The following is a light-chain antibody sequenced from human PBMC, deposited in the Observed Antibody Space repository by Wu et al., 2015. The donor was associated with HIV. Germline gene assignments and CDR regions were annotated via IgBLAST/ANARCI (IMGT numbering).Light chain of an antibody. CDR1: QDIRED. J-gene: IGKJ1*01. CDR3: LQDYDYPRA. Sequence: AIQMTQSLSSLSASVGDTVTISCRASQDIREDLGWYQQQPGRAPKLLIYGASSLHTGVPSRFSGSGSGTDFTLTISNLQPEDFATYYCLQDYDYPRAFGQGTRVQI. CDR2: GAS. V-gene: IGKV1-6*01.